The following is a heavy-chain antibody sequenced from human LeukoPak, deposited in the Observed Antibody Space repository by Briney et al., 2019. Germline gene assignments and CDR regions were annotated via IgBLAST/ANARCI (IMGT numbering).Heavy chain of an antibody. V-gene: IGHV4-38-2*01. CDR1: NYSISSGYY. CDR3: ARGFLEYDY. J-gene: IGHJ4*02. D-gene: IGHD3-3*01. Sequence: SETLSLTCEVSNYSISSGYYWAWIRQSPGKGLEWIGSIFHNGRTHYNPSLRSRVTISVDTSKNQFSLILSSVTAADTAIYYCARGFLEYDYWGQGTLATVSS. CDR2: IFHNGRT.